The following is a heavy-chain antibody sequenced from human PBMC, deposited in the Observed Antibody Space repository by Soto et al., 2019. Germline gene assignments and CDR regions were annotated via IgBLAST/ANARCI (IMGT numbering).Heavy chain of an antibody. D-gene: IGHD6-13*01. J-gene: IGHJ6*03. CDR3: ARDGVVSSWYTLTIYYYYYMDV. Sequence: GGSLRLSCAVSGFTFSSYWMSWVRQAPGKGLEWVANIKQDGSEKYYVDSVKGRFTISRDNAKNSLYLQMNSLRAEDTAVYYCARDGVVSSWYTLTIYYYYYMDVWGKGTTVTVSS. V-gene: IGHV3-7*01. CDR1: GFTFSSYW. CDR2: IKQDGSEK.